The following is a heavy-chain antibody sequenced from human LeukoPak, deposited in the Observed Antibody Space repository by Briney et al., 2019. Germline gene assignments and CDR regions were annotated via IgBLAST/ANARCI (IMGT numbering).Heavy chain of an antibody. V-gene: IGHV3-74*01. Sequence: QPGGSLRLSCVASGFTFSSYWMYWVRQAPGKGLVWVSRLNSDGSTTTYADSVKGRFTISRDNSKNTLYLQMNSLRAEDTAVYYCAKEGPLYDTLPYTLDYWGQGTLVTVSS. J-gene: IGHJ4*02. CDR1: GFTFSSYW. D-gene: IGHD3-22*01. CDR2: LNSDGSTT. CDR3: AKEGPLYDTLPYTLDY.